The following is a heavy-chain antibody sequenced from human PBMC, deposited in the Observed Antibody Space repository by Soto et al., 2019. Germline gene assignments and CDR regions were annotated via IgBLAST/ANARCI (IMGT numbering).Heavy chain of an antibody. D-gene: IGHD2-8*01. J-gene: IGHJ4*01. Sequence: ASVKVSCKASGYTFTRSGISWVRQAPGQGLEWLGWINPDNGNTNYAQHLQGRVSLTTDTSTSTAYMDLRSLRSDDSAVYYYSKHNGLYYYWAQGTLDT. CDR1: GYTFTRSG. V-gene: IGHV1-18*01. CDR3: SKHNGLYYY. CDR2: INPDNGNT.